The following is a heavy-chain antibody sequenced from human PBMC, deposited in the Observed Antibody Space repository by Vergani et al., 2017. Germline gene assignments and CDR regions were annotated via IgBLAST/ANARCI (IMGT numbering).Heavy chain of an antibody. CDR3: ARCKGYCSSYGMDV. Sequence: QLQLQESGPGLVKPSETLSLTCTVSGGSISSSSYYWGWIRQPPGKGLAWIGSIYYSGSTYYNPSLKSRVTISVDTSKNQFSLKLSSVTAADTAVYYCARCKGYCSSYGMDVWGQGTTVTVSS. CDR1: GGSISSSSYY. CDR2: IYYSGST. D-gene: IGHD2-2*01. V-gene: IGHV4-39*01. J-gene: IGHJ6*02.